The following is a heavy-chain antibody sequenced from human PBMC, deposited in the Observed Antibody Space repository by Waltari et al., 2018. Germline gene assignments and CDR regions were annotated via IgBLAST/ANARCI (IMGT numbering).Heavy chain of an antibody. CDR2: TRNKANSYTT. Sequence: PASGFTFSDHYMDWVRQAPGKGLGWVGRTRNKANSYTTEYAASVKGRFTISRDDSKNSLYLQMNSLKTEDTAVYYCARSGGYSSSSGYLDYWGQGTLVTVSS. D-gene: IGHD6-6*01. J-gene: IGHJ4*02. CDR1: GFTFSDHY. CDR3: ARSGGYSSSSGYLDY. V-gene: IGHV3-72*01.